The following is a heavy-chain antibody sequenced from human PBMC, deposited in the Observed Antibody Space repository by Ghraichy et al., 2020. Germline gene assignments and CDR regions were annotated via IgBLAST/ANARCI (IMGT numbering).Heavy chain of an antibody. Sequence: GGSLRLSCAASGFSFDSYAMNWVRQFPGKGLEWVAGISGNTESTKYADSVTGRFTISRDNSKSSIYLQMNNLRVEDTAVYYCVKDRLGSVGSLIWANAYDIWGQGTRLSVSS. J-gene: IGHJ3*02. D-gene: IGHD3-10*01. CDR2: ISGNTEST. CDR3: VKDRLGSVGSLIWANAYDI. CDR1: GFSFDSYA. V-gene: IGHV3-23*01.